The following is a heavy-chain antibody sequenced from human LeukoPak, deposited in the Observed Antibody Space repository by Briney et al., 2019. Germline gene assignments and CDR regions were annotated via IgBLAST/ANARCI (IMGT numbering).Heavy chain of an antibody. J-gene: IGHJ4*02. CDR1: GLTFTRYA. D-gene: IGHD3-10*01. Sequence: PGGSLRLSCATSGLTFTRYAMSWVRQAPGKGLEWVSGISSSGGVTYSADSVKGRFTISRDNSKNTLYLQMNSLRAEDTAVYYCARDRDYFDYWGQGTLVTVSS. CDR3: ARDRDYFDY. CDR2: ISSSGGVT. V-gene: IGHV3-23*01.